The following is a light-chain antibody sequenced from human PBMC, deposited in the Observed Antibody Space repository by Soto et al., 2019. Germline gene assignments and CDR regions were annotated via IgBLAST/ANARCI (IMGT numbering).Light chain of an antibody. V-gene: IGKV1-39*01. J-gene: IGKJ4*01. CDR3: QQYNNWPVT. CDR1: QSISSY. CDR2: AAS. Sequence: DIQMTQSPSSLSASVGDRVTITCRASQSISSYLNWYQQKPGKAPKLLIYAASSLQSGVPSRFSGSGSGTDFTLTISSLQSEDSAVYYCQQYNNWPVTFGGGAKVDIK.